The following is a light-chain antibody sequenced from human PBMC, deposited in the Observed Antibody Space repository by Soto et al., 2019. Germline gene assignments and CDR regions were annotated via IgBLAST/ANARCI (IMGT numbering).Light chain of an antibody. J-gene: IGKJ1*01. V-gene: IGKV3-15*01. CDR2: GAS. CDR3: QQYNNCHPAT. Sequence: IGMTQFPAPLSVSPGERATLSCRASQSVSSNLAWYQQKPGQAPRLLIYGASTRATGIPARFSGSRSGTEFTLTISSLKSEDFSVYYCQQYNNCHPATFGQGTQVDIK. CDR1: QSVSSN.